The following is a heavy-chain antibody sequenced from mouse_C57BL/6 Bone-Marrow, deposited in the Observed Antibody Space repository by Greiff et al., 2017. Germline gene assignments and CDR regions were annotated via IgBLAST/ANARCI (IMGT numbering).Heavy chain of an antibody. V-gene: IGHV1-7*01. CDR1: GYTFTSYW. CDR3: ARGITTGYARDY. D-gene: IGHD2-4*01. CDR2: INPSSGYT. J-gene: IGHJ4*01. Sequence: QVQLQQSGAELAKPGASVKLSCKASGYTFTSYWMHWVKQRPGQGLEWIGYINPSSGYTKYNQKFKDKATLTADKSSSTAYMPLSSLTCEDSAVDYGARGITTGYARDYWGQGTSVTVSS.